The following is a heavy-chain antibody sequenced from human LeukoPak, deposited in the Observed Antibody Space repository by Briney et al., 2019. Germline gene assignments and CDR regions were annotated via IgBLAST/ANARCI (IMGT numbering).Heavy chain of an antibody. Sequence: PSETLSPTCTVSGDSVSGISFYWSWIRQPPGKGLQYIGYIQYSGSTNYDPSLKSRVTISVDTSKNQFSLKLSSVTAADTAVYYCARYYDSSGYWSTPHFDYWGQGTLVTASS. J-gene: IGHJ4*02. V-gene: IGHV4-61*01. D-gene: IGHD3-22*01. CDR3: ARYYDSSGYWSTPHFDY. CDR2: IQYSGST. CDR1: GDSVSGISFY.